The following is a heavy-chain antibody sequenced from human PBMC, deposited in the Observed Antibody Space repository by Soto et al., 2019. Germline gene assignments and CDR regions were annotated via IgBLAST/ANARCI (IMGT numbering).Heavy chain of an antibody. CDR1: GGTFSSYA. J-gene: IGHJ6*02. CDR2: LIPIFGTA. V-gene: IGHV1-69*06. CDR3: ARVEFTVTTKYYYYYGMDV. D-gene: IGHD4-17*01. Sequence: SVKVSCNASGGTFSSYAISWVRPAPGQGLEWMGGLIPIFGTANYAQKFQGRVTITADKSTSTAYMELSSLRSEDTAVYYCARVEFTVTTKYYYYYGMDVWGQGTTVTVSS.